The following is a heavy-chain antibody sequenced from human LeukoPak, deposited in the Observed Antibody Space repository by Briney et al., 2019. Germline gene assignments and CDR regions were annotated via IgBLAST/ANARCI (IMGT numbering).Heavy chain of an antibody. CDR1: GFTFSSHA. V-gene: IGHV3-21*04. Sequence: PGGSLRLSCGASGFTFSSHAMTWVRQAPGKGLEWVAFISGNGTDTFYADSVKGRFFISKDNTGDSLSLQMTSLSAEDTAMYYCATLHFYAMGVWGQGTTVTVSS. CDR3: ATLHFYAMGV. CDR2: ISGNGTDT. J-gene: IGHJ6*01.